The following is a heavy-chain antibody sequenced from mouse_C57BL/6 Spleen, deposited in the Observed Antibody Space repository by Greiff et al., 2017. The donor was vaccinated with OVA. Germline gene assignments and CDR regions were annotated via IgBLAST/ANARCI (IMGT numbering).Heavy chain of an antibody. CDR1: GYTFTDYE. D-gene: IGHD1-1*01. Sequence: QVQLQQSGAELVRPGASVTLSCKASGYTFTDYEMHWVKQTPVHGLEWIGAIDPETGGTAYNQKFKGKAILTADKSSSTAYMELRSLTSEDSAVYYCTRWGLPNYGSSLYYAMDYWGQGTSVTVSS. J-gene: IGHJ4*01. CDR2: IDPETGGT. V-gene: IGHV1-15*01. CDR3: TRWGLPNYGSSLYYAMDY.